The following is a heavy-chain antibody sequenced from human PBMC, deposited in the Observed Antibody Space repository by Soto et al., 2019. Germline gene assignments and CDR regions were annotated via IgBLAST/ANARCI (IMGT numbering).Heavy chain of an antibody. J-gene: IGHJ5*02. CDR2: IIPIFGTA. D-gene: IGHD3-9*01. V-gene: IGHV1-69*13. CDR3: ARGRKVERAYYDILTGYYERNWFDP. Sequence: SVKVSCKASGGTFSSYAISWVRQAPGQGLEWMGGIIPIFGTANYAQKFQGRVTITADESTSTAYMELSSLRSEDTAVYYCARGRKVERAYYDILTGYYERNWFDPWGQGTLVTVSS. CDR1: GGTFSSYA.